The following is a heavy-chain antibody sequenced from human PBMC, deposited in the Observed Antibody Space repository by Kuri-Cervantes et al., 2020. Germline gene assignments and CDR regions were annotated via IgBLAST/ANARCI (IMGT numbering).Heavy chain of an antibody. CDR1: GGTFSSYT. CDR3: ARDGRRKGSADYGDYDYGHYYYGMDV. Sequence: SVKVSCKASGGTFSSYTISWVRQAPGQGLEWMGRIIPILGIANYAQKFQGRVTITADKSTSTAYMELSSLGSEDTPVYYCARDGRRKGSADYGDYDYGHYYYGMDVWGQGTTVTVSS. J-gene: IGHJ6*02. CDR2: IIPILGIA. V-gene: IGHV1-69*04. D-gene: IGHD4-17*01.